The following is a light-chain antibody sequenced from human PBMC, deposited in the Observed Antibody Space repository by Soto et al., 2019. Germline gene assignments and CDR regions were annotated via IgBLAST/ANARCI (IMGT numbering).Light chain of an antibody. Sequence: DIVMTQSPDSLAVSLGERATINCKSSDNILYSSTNRNHLAWYQQKPGQPPHLLIYWASTRESRVPDRFSGNGSGTDCTLTISALHAEDAAVYDCRQYFIVPVTFGGGTRVE. CDR3: RQYFIVPVT. CDR2: WAS. J-gene: IGKJ4*01. V-gene: IGKV4-1*01. CDR1: DNILYSSTNRNH.